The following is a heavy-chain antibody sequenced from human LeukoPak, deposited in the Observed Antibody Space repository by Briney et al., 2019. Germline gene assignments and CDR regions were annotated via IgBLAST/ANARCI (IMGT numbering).Heavy chain of an antibody. D-gene: IGHD6-13*01. Sequence: QLGGPLRLSCAASGFKYGDFAMHGVRQAPGKGLEWVAYISWNSGGIHYSDSVKGRFTISRDNRRNSLYLQMNSLRAEDTAFYYCAKRASSGSRHETYFDLWGQGTLVAVSS. CDR2: ISWNSGGI. CDR1: GFKYGDFA. V-gene: IGHV3-9*01. CDR3: AKRASSGSRHETYFDL. J-gene: IGHJ4*02.